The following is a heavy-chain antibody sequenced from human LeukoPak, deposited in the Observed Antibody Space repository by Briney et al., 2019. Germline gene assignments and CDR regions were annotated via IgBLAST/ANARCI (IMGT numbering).Heavy chain of an antibody. CDR1: GGTLSSYA. CDR3: ARRMVRGVNWFDP. CDR2: IIPIFGTA. D-gene: IGHD3-10*01. V-gene: IGHV1-69*05. J-gene: IGHJ5*02. Sequence: SVKVSCKASGGTLSSYAISWVRQAPGQGLEWMGGIIPIFGTANYAQKFQGRVTMTRNTSISTAYMDLSSLRSEDTAVYYCARRMVRGVNWFDPWGQGTLVSVSS.